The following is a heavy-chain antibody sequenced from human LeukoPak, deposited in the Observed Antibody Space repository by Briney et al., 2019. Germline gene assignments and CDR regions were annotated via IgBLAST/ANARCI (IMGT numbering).Heavy chain of an antibody. CDR3: AIVGRYMDV. CDR2: ISGSAGST. J-gene: IGHJ6*03. CDR1: GFTFSSFA. D-gene: IGHD1-26*01. V-gene: IGHV3-23*01. Sequence: GGSLRLSCAASGFTFSSFAMSWVRQAPGKGLEWVSSISGSAGSTYYTDSVKGRFTISRDNAKNSLYLQMNSLRAEDTAVYYCAIVGRYMDVWGKGTTVTISS.